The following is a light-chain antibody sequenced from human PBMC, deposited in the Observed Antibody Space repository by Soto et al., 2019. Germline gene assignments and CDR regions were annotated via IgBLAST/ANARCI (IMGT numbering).Light chain of an antibody. Sequence: DIQMTQSPSSVSASVGDRVTITCRASQDILSWLAWYQQKPGEAPRLLIYASSNLQSGVPSRFSGSGSGTDFTLTISSLQPEDVATYYCQQANSFPLTFGPGTRLDIK. CDR1: QDILSW. V-gene: IGKV1-12*01. J-gene: IGKJ3*01. CDR2: ASS. CDR3: QQANSFPLT.